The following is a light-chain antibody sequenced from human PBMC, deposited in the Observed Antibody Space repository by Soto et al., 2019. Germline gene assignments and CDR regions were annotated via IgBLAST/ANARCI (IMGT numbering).Light chain of an antibody. J-gene: IGKJ5*01. CDR3: HQHHNWPMT. CDR1: QSVNSN. CDR2: GPS. Sequence: EIVMTQSPATLSVSPGERATVSCRTSQSVNSNLAWYQQKPGQVPRLLIYGPSTRAIGIPDRFSGSGSGTEFTLTISSLQSEDFAVYYCHQHHNWPMTFGQGTRLEIK. V-gene: IGKV3-15*01.